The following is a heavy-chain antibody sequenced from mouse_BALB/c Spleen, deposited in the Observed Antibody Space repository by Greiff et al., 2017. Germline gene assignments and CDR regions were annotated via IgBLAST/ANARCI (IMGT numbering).Heavy chain of an antibody. CDR3: ARENGNYEGAMDY. J-gene: IGHJ4*01. Sequence: EVKLQESGPGLVKPSQSLSLTCTVTGYSITSDYAWNWIRQFPGNKLEWMGYISYSGSTSYNPSLKSRISITRDTSKNQFFLQLNSVTTEDTATYYCARENGNYEGAMDYWGQGTSVTVSS. D-gene: IGHD2-1*01. CDR2: ISYSGST. CDR1: GYSITSDYA. V-gene: IGHV3-2*02.